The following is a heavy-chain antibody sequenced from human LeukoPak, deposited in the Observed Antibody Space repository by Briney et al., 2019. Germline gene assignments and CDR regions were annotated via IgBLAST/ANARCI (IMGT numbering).Heavy chain of an antibody. CDR1: GFTVSHYY. J-gene: IGHJ4*02. V-gene: IGHV3-53*01. Sequence: GGSLRLSCAASGFTVSHYYMTWVRQAPGKGLECVSVIYSGGSTYSADSGKGRFTISRDNSRNVVYLQMSSLRAEDTAVYYCARTRGSHPSPFDSWGQGTLVTVSS. D-gene: IGHD3-10*01. CDR2: IYSGGST. CDR3: ARTRGSHPSPFDS.